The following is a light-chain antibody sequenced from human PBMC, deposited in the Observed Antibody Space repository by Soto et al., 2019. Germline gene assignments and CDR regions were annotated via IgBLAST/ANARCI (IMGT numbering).Light chain of an antibody. V-gene: IGKV3D-15*01. J-gene: IGKJ1*01. CDR2: DAS. Sequence: EIVMTQSPATLSVSSGERATLSYRASQSVSSNLAWYQQKPGQAPRLLIFDASTRATGIPDRFTGSGSGTDFTLTISRLEPEDFAVYYCQFYGDPSKTFGQGTKVDI. CDR3: QFYGDPSKT. CDR1: QSVSSN.